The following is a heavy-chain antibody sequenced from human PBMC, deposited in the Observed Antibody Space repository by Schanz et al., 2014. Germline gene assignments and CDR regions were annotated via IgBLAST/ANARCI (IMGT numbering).Heavy chain of an antibody. CDR2: IGVDGTTT. D-gene: IGHD1-1*01. V-gene: IGHV3-23*04. J-gene: IGHJ5*02. CDR1: GFAVDNYY. Sequence: EVQLVASGGGLVQPGGSLRLSCAASGFAVDNYYMSCVRQAPGRGLEWVSVIGVDGTTTYYADSVKGRFTISRDNSKNLLYLQMNSLRAEDTAVYYCTRDVRLDRRGNWFDPWGQGTLVTVSS. CDR3: TRDVRLDRRGNWFDP.